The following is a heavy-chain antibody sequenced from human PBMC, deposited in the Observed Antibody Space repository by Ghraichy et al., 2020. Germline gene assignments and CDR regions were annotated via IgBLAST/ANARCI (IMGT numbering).Heavy chain of an antibody. D-gene: IGHD4-17*01. Sequence: SETLSLTCTVSGGSISSYYWSWIRQPPGKGLEWIGYIYYSGSTNYNPSLKSRVTISVDTSKNQFSLKLSSVTAADTAVYYCARRGDYGRWSNFDLWGRGTLVTVSS. CDR1: GGSISSYY. CDR3: ARRGDYGRWSNFDL. CDR2: IYYSGST. V-gene: IGHV4-59*01. J-gene: IGHJ2*01.